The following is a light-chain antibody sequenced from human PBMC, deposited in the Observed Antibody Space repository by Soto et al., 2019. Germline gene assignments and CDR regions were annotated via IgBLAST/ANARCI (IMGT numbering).Light chain of an antibody. Sequence: DIQMTQSPSSVSASVGDRVTITCRASQGISSWLAWYQQKPGKAPKLRIYAASSVQSGFPSRFSGSGSGPDFTLTIRSLQNDDFATYYCQQANSFPYTFGQGTKLEIK. CDR1: QGISSW. J-gene: IGKJ2*01. CDR2: AAS. V-gene: IGKV1-12*01. CDR3: QQANSFPYT.